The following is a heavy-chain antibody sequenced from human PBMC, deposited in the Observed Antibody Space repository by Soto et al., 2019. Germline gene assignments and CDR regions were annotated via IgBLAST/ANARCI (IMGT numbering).Heavy chain of an antibody. CDR3: ARVNRGAFDH. CDR2: IFYTGST. CDR1: GGSIPDYY. V-gene: IGHV4-59*01. Sequence: QVQLQESGPGLVKPSQTLSLTCTVSGGSIPDYYWVWIRQPPGKGLVWIGSIFYTGSTDYNPSLKSRVTLSLATSKNQCALNRSSGNAADTAVYYCARVNRGAFDHWGQGALVTVSS. J-gene: IGHJ4*02.